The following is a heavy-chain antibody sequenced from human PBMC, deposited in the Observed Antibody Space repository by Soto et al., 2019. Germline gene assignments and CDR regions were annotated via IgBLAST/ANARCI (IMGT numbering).Heavy chain of an antibody. D-gene: IGHD1-1*01. Sequence: GSLRLSCAASGFPFNTYAMSWVRQAPGKGLEWVSVISGSGDDTYYADTVKGRFTISRDNSKNTLFLQMDSLRPEDTAIYYCAKGCTTGTTNSHFWYFDLWGRGTLVTVSS. J-gene: IGHJ2*01. CDR3: AKGCTTGTTNSHFWYFDL. CDR2: ISGSGDDT. CDR1: GFPFNTYA. V-gene: IGHV3-23*01.